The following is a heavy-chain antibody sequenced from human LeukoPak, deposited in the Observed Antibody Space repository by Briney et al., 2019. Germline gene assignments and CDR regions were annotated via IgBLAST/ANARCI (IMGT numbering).Heavy chain of an antibody. Sequence: PSETLSLTCTVSGGSISSYYWSWIRQPPGKGVEWIGYIYYSGSTNYNPSLKSRVTISVDTSKKQFSLKLSSVTAADTAVFYCARAPYDSSGSLDYWGQGTLVTVSS. V-gene: IGHV4-59*01. CDR2: IYYSGST. J-gene: IGHJ4*02. CDR3: ARAPYDSSGSLDY. CDR1: GGSISSYY. D-gene: IGHD3-22*01.